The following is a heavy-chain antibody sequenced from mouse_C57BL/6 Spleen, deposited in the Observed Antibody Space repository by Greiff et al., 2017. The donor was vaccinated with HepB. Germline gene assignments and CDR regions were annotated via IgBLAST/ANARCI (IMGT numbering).Heavy chain of an antibody. CDR1: GYAFTNYL. D-gene: IGHD6-2*01. V-gene: IGHV1-54*01. CDR3: ARGSLSYYAMDY. J-gene: IGHJ4*01. CDR2: INPGSGGT. Sequence: QVQLQQSGAELVRPGTSVKVSCKASGYAFTNYLIEWVKQRPGQGLEWIGVINPGSGGTNYNEKFKGKSTLTADKSSSTAYMQLSSLTSEDSAVYFCARGSLSYYAMDYWGQGTSVTVSS.